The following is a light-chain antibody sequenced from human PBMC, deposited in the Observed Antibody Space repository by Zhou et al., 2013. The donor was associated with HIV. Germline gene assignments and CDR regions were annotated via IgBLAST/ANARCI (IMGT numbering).Light chain of an antibody. J-gene: IGKJ5*01. CDR3: QQYDSSPIT. Sequence: EIVLTQSPGTLSLTPGERATLSCWASQSVSNNLAWYQQRPGQAPRLLVFDASNRATGIPAKFSGSGSGTDFTLTISRLEPEDFAVYYCQQYDSSPITFGQGTRLEI. CDR2: DAS. CDR1: QSVSNN. V-gene: IGKV3-20*01.